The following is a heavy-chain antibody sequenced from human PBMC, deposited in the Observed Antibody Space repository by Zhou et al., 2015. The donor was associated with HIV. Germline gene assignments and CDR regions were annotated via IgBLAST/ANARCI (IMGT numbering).Heavy chain of an antibody. V-gene: IGHV1-46*01. CDR2: IKPSGDST. CDR3: AKESDEFSGFHPHFDD. Sequence: QVQLMQSGAEVKKPGASVKISCKASADTFANFHVHWVRQAPGRGLEWMGIIKPSGDSTTYTQKFQGRLSVTRDTSTATVYMELRSLTSDDTAVYYCAKESDEFSGFHPHFDDWGQGTLVTVSS. D-gene: IGHD1-26*01. J-gene: IGHJ4*02. CDR1: ADTFANFH.